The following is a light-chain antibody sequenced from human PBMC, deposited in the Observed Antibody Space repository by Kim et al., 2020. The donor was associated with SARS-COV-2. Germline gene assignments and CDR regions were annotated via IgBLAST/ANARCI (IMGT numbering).Light chain of an antibody. V-gene: IGLV3-1*01. Sequence: VAPGQTASITCSGDKLGDKYACWYQQRPGQSPVLIIYQDSTRPSGIPERFSGSNSGNTATLTISGTQAMDEADYYCQAWDSSTAVFGGGTQLTVL. J-gene: IGLJ2*01. CDR1: KLGDKY. CDR2: QDS. CDR3: QAWDSSTAV.